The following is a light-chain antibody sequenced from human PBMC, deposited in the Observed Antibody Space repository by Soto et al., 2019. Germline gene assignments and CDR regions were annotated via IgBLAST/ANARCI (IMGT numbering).Light chain of an antibody. CDR2: DLS. CDR1: SSDVGGYNY. J-gene: IGLJ2*01. CDR3: TSYAGSNNVV. V-gene: IGLV2-8*01. Sequence: QSALTQPPSASGSPGQSVTISCTGTSSDVGGYNYVSWYQHHPGKAPKLMIYDLSERPSGVPDRFSGSKSGNTASLTVSGLQAEDEADYYCTSYAGSNNVVFGGGTRLTVL.